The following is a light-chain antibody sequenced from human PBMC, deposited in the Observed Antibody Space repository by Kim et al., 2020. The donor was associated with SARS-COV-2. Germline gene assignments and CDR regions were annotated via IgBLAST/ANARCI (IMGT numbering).Light chain of an antibody. V-gene: IGLV6-57*04. CDR1: SGSIASNY. CDR2: EDN. CDR3: QSYDSSNVVWV. J-gene: IGLJ3*02. Sequence: NFMLTQPHSVSESPGKTVTISCTRSSGSIASNYVQWYQQRPGSAPTTVIYEDNQRPSGVPDRFSGSIDSSSNSASLTISGLKTEDEADYYCQSYDSSNVVWVFGGGTQLTVL.